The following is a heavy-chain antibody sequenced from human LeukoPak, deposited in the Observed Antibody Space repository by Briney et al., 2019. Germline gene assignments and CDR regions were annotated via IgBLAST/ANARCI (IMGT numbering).Heavy chain of an antibody. CDR1: GGSISSSSYY. Sequence: SETLSLTCTVSGGSISSSSYYWGWIRQPPGKGLEWIGSIYYSGSTYYNPSLKSRVTISVDTSKNQFSLKLSSVTAADTAVYYCATSSGYSPRDAFDIWGQGTMVTASS. J-gene: IGHJ3*02. V-gene: IGHV4-39*07. CDR3: ATSSGYSPRDAFDI. D-gene: IGHD3-22*01. CDR2: IYYSGST.